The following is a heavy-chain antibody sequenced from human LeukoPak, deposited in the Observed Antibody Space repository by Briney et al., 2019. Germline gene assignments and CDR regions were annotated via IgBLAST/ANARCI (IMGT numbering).Heavy chain of an antibody. CDR3: TGGSYSRYFDY. CDR2: IYYSGST. J-gene: IGHJ4*02. CDR1: GGSISSGDYY. D-gene: IGHD1-26*01. V-gene: IGHV4-30-4*08. Sequence: SETLSLTCTVSGGSISSGDYYWSWIRQPRGKGLEWIAYIYYSGSTYYNPSLKSRVTISVDTSKNQFSLKLSSVTAADTAVYYCTGGSYSRYFDYWGQGTLVTVSS.